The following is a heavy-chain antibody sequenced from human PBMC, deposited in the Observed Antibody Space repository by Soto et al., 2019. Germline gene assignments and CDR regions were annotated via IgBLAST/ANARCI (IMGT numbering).Heavy chain of an antibody. CDR3: ANNRGRGVYSYGTSPPPYYFDY. D-gene: IGHD5-18*01. V-gene: IGHV3-23*01. Sequence: EVQLLESGGGLVQPGGSLRLSCAASGFTFSSYAMSWVRQAPGKGLEWVSAIRGSGGRTYYAESVKGRFTISRDNSKNTLYLQMNSLRAEDTAVYYCANNRGRGVYSYGTSPPPYYFDYWGQGTLVTVSS. J-gene: IGHJ4*02. CDR2: IRGSGGRT. CDR1: GFTFSSYA.